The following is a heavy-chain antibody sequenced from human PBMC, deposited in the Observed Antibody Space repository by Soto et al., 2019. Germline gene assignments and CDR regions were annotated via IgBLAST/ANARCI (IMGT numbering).Heavy chain of an antibody. J-gene: IGHJ4*02. V-gene: IGHV1-69*08. CDR2: IIPILGIA. D-gene: IGHD3-10*01. CDR3: AREGVTLEPEGMVRGVLDY. CDR1: GGTFSSYT. Sequence: QVQLVQSGAEVKKPGSSVKVSCKASGGTFSSYTISWVRQAPGQGLEWMGRIIPILGIANYAQKFQGRVTITADKSTRTAYMERSSLRSEDTAVYYCAREGVTLEPEGMVRGVLDYWGQGTLVTVSS.